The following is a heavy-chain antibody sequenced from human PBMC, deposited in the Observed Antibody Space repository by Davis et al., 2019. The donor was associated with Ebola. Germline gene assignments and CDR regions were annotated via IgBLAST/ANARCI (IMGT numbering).Heavy chain of an antibody. CDR2: INHSGST. V-gene: IGHV4-34*01. Sequence: SETLSLTCAVYGGSFSGYYWSWIRQPPGKGLEWIGEINHSGSTNYNPSLKSRVTISVDTSKNQFSLKLSSVTAADTAVYYCAREEVLWFGESYYYYYGMDVWGQGTTVTVSS. D-gene: IGHD3-10*01. CDR1: GGSFSGYY. CDR3: AREEVLWFGESYYYYYGMDV. J-gene: IGHJ6*02.